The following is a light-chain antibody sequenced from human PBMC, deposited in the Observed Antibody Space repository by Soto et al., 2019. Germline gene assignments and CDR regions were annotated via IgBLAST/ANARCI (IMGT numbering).Light chain of an antibody. CDR2: GAS. Sequence: EVVMTQSPATLSVSPGERVTPSCRASETVATNLAWYQQKPGQAPRLLISGASTRAAGISDRFRGSGSGTEFTLTISSLRSEDSAIYYCQQYFEWPPMTFGQGTKVDIK. V-gene: IGKV3-15*01. CDR3: QQYFEWPPMT. CDR1: ETVATN. J-gene: IGKJ1*01.